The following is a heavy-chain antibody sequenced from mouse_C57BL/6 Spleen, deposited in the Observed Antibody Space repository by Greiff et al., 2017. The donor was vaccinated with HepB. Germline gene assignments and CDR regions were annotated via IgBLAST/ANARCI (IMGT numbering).Heavy chain of an antibody. CDR1: GYAFTNYL. CDR3: ARWGERAWFGD. J-gene: IGHJ3*01. V-gene: IGHV1-54*01. CDR2: INPGSGGT. Sequence: VQLQQSGAELVRPGTSVKVSCKASGYAFTNYLIEWVKQRPGQGLEWIGVINPGSGGTNYNEKFKGKATLTADKSSSTAYMQLSSRTAEDSAVYFCARWGERAWFGDWGQGPLVTV.